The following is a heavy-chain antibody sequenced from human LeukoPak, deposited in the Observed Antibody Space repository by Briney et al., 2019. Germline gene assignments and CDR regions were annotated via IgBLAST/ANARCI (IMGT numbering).Heavy chain of an antibody. J-gene: IGHJ4*02. CDR3: ARDKSPISGVVVYYFDY. V-gene: IGHV1-2*02. CDR1: GYTFTGYY. CDR2: INPNSGGT. Sequence: ASVKVSCKASGYTFTGYYMHWVRQAPGQGLEWMGWINPNSGGTNYAQKFQGRVTMTRDKSISTAYMELSRLRSDDTAVYYCARDKSPISGVVVYYFDYWGQGTLVTVSS. D-gene: IGHD3-22*01.